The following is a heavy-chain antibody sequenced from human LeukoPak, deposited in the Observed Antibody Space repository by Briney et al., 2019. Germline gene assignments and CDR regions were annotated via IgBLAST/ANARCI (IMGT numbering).Heavy chain of an antibody. J-gene: IGHJ4*02. CDR3: ARNILTGSTFDY. CDR1: GGSFSGYY. V-gene: IGHV4-34*01. D-gene: IGHD3-9*01. Sequence: SETLSLTCAVYGGSFSGYYWSWIRQPPGKGLEWIGEIYHSGSTNYNPSLKSRVTISVDKSKNQFSLKLSSVTAADTAVYYCARNILTGSTFDYWGQGTLVTVSS. CDR2: IYHSGST.